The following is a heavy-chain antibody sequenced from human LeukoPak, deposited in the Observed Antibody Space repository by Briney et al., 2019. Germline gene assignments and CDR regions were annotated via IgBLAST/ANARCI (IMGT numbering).Heavy chain of an antibody. D-gene: IGHD4-17*01. CDR3: AKDSLRPRLKAFDP. J-gene: IGHJ5*02. CDR1: GFTFGSYA. V-gene: IGHV3-23*01. Sequence: PGGSLGLSCAASGFTFGSYAMSWVRQAPGKGLEWVSAISGSGGSTYYADSVKGRFTISRDNSKNTLYLQMNSLRAEDTAVYYCAKDSLRPRLKAFDPWGQGTLVTVSS. CDR2: ISGSGGST.